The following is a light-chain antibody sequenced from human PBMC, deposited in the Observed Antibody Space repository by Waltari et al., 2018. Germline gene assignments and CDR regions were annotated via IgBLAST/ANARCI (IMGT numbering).Light chain of an antibody. CDR2: CAS. V-gene: IGKV4-1*01. J-gene: IGKJ4*01. Sequence: DIVMTQSPDSLTVSLGERATINCKSGQSVVYSSNNKHYLDWYQQKPGQPPKLLIYCASTRASGVPDRFSGSGSGTDFILTISSLQAEDVSVYYCQQYYSIPLTFGGGTKVEIK. CDR3: QQYYSIPLT. CDR1: QSVVYSSNNKHY.